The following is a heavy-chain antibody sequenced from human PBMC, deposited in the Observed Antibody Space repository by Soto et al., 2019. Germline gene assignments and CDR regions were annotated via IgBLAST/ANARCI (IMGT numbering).Heavy chain of an antibody. V-gene: IGHV1-58*01. J-gene: IGHJ6*03. CDR2: IVVGSGNT. D-gene: IGHD2-15*01. Sequence: ASVKVSCKASGFTFTSSAVQWVRQARGQRLEWIGWIVVGSGNTNYAQKFQERVTITRDMSTSTAYMELSSLRSEDTAVYYCARDWADSADSYYMDVWGKGTTVTVSS. CDR1: GFTFTSSA. CDR3: ARDWADSADSYYMDV.